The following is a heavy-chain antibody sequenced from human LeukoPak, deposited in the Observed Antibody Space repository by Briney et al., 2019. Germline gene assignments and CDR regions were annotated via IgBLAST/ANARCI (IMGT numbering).Heavy chain of an antibody. V-gene: IGHV3-48*03. J-gene: IGHJ3*02. D-gene: IGHD3-3*01. CDR2: ISGSGSTT. Sequence: PGGSVRLSCAASGFTFYTYEIKWLRQAPGKGLEWVSYISGSGSTTYYADSVRGRFTISRDNAKNSLYLQMNSLRDEDTAVYYCTRCLGFWSGYRAFEIWGQGTVVTVSS. CDR3: TRCLGFWSGYRAFEI. CDR1: GFTFYTYE.